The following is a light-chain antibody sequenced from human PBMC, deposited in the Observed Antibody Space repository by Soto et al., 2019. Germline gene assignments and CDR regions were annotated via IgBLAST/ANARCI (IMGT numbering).Light chain of an antibody. Sequence: QSALTQPASVSGSPGQSITISCTGTSSDVGAYNYVSWYQQHPGKAPKVMIYEVSDRPSGVSSRFSGSKSGNTASLTISGLQAEDEAYYYCSSFTDSGWVFGGGTKLTV. CDR2: EVS. J-gene: IGLJ3*02. V-gene: IGLV2-14*01. CDR1: SSDVGAYNY. CDR3: SSFTDSGWV.